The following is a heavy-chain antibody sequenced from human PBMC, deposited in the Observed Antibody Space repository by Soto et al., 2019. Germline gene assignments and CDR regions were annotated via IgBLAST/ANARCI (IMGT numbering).Heavy chain of an antibody. Sequence: ASVQVSCKASGYTFRRYGISWVRQAPGQGLEWMGWISAYNGNTNYAQKIQGRVTMTTDTSTSTAYLVLRSLRSDDTAVYYCARSACSSTSCYFDYWGQGTLVTVSS. D-gene: IGHD2-2*01. J-gene: IGHJ4*02. CDR3: ARSACSSTSCYFDY. CDR1: GYTFRRYG. CDR2: ISAYNGNT. V-gene: IGHV1-18*01.